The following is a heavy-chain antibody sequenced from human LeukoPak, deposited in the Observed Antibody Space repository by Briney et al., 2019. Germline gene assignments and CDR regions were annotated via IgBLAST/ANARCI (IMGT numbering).Heavy chain of an antibody. J-gene: IGHJ4*02. V-gene: IGHV4-59*01. D-gene: IGHD2-2*01. Sequence: SETRSLTCTVSRGSISSYYWNWIRQSPRRGLEWIGYMFHSGSPNYNPSLKSRIAISIDTSKNQFSLKLSSVTAADTAVYYCARGSRYCSTTSCSSFDYWGQGTLVTVSS. CDR2: MFHSGSP. CDR1: RGSISSYY. CDR3: ARGSRYCSTTSCSSFDY.